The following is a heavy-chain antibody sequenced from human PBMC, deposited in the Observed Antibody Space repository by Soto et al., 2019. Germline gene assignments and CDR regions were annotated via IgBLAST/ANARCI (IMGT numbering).Heavy chain of an antibody. CDR1: DYTFTSYG. CDR3: ARDKGDGSGSYYGY. Sequence: QVQLEQSGAEVKKPGASVKVSFKASDYTFTSYGISWVREAPGQGLEWMGWISAYNGNTNDAQKLQGRVTMTTDTSTSTAYMELRSLRSDDTAVYYCARDKGDGSGSYYGYWGQGTLVTVSS. J-gene: IGHJ4*02. D-gene: IGHD3-10*01. V-gene: IGHV1-18*01. CDR2: ISAYNGNT.